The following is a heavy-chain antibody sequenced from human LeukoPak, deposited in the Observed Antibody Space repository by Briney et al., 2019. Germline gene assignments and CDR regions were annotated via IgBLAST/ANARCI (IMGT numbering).Heavy chain of an antibody. Sequence: SETLSLTCTVSGGSISSSSYYWGWIRQPPGKGLEWIGSIYYSGSTYYNPSLKSRVTISVDTSKNQFSLKLSSVTAADTAVYYCARFPSGHDPNTDYWGQGTLVTVSS. V-gene: IGHV4-39*07. CDR1: GGSISSSSYY. J-gene: IGHJ4*02. CDR3: ARFPSGHDPNTDY. D-gene: IGHD1-1*01. CDR2: IYYSGST.